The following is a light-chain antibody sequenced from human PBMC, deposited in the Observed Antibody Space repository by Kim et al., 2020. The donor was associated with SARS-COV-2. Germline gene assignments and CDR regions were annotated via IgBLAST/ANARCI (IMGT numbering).Light chain of an antibody. Sequence: EIVLTQSPGTLSLSTGERATVSCRASQSVTNNYLAWYQQKPGQAPRLLIYGASSRFTGIPDRFSGSGSGTDFTLIISRLEPEDFAVYYCQQYGSGRTFGQGTKVDIK. CDR3: QQYGSGRT. CDR2: GAS. CDR1: QSVTNNY. J-gene: IGKJ1*01. V-gene: IGKV3-20*01.